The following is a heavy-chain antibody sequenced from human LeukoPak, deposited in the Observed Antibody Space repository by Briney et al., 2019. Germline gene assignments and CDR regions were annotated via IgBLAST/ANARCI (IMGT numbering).Heavy chain of an antibody. CDR3: ARAPKRSAAGTLDY. CDR2: INPNSGGT. J-gene: IGHJ4*02. V-gene: IGHV1-2*02. Sequence: ASVTVSCKASGYTFTGYYMHWVRQAPGQGLEWMGWINPNSGGTNYAQKFQGRVTMTRDTSISTAYMELSRLRSDDTAVYYCARAPKRSAAGTLDYWGQGTLVTVSS. CDR1: GYTFTGYY. D-gene: IGHD6-13*01.